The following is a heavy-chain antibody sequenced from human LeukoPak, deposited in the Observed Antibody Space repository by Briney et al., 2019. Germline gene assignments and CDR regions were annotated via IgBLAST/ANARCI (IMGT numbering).Heavy chain of an antibody. CDR3: ARDSYGDY. CDR1: GYTFTSYA. CDR2: ISAGNGNT. D-gene: IGHD5-18*01. V-gene: IGHV1-3*01. Sequence: GASVKVSCKASGYTFTSYAMHWVRQAPGQRLEWMGWISAGNGNTKYSQKFQGRVTMTRNTSISTAYMELSSLRSEDTAVYYCARDSYGDYWGQGTLVTVSS. J-gene: IGHJ4*02.